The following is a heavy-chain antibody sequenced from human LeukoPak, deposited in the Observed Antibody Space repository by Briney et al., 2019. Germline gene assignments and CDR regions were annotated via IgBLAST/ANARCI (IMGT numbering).Heavy chain of an antibody. D-gene: IGHD1-26*01. J-gene: IGHJ3*02. CDR1: GGSSSSYY. CDR3: ASLVGRGLLSPDAFDI. V-gene: IGHV4-59*01. CDR2: TYYSGST. Sequence: PSETLSFTCSGSGGSSSSYYWSWIPHPPGKELKWLGYTYYSGSTNYNPSLKSLVTISVDTSKNQFSLKLSSVTAADTAVYYCASLVGRGLLSPDAFDIWGQGTMVTVSS.